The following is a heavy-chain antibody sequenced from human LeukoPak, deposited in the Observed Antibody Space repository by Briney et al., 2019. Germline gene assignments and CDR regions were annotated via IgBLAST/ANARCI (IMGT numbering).Heavy chain of an antibody. J-gene: IGHJ4*02. CDR3: VHPTGEGWFYFPY. V-gene: IGHV3-23*01. Sequence: GGSLRLSCAASGFTVTNFAIAWVRQAPGKGLEWVAAIGGDGDGTTYPDRVRGRFFLSRDSSKNTLYLQMNVLTVEDTAVYHCVHPTGEGWFYFPYWGQGTPVTVSS. D-gene: IGHD7-27*01. CDR1: GFTVTNFA. CDR2: IGGDGDGT.